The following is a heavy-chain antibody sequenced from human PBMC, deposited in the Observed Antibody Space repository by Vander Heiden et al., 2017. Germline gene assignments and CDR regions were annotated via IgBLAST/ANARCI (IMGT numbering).Heavy chain of an antibody. J-gene: IGHJ3*02. Sequence: QVQLVESGGGLVKPGGSLRLSCAASGFTFSAYYMTWIRQGPGKGLEWVSDISSSGSTIYYADSVKGRFTISRDNAKNSLYLQMNSLRAEDTAVYYCARDTGISDAFDIWGQGTMVTVSS. CDR3: ARDTGISDAFDI. CDR1: GFTFSAYY. CDR2: ISSSGSTI. D-gene: IGHD6-13*01. V-gene: IGHV3-11*01.